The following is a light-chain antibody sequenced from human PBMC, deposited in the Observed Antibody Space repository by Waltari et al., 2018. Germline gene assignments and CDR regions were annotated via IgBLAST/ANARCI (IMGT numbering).Light chain of an antibody. V-gene: IGKV1-39*01. Sequence: YMTQSPSSLSASVGDRITITRRASQTIGNYVNWYQQKPGTAPKLLIHGVSTLQRGVPSRFSGSGGETQFTLTISGLQREDFATYYCQQSWSLPTFGQGTIVDVK. J-gene: IGKJ1*01. CDR1: QTIGNY. CDR2: GVS. CDR3: QQSWSLPT.